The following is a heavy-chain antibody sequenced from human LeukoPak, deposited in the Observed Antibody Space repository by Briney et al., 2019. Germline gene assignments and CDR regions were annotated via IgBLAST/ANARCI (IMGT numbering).Heavy chain of an antibody. CDR1: GFSLSTSGVG. CDR2: IYWNDDT. Sequence: KWSGPTLVKPTQTLTLTCTFSGFSLSTSGVGVGWIRQPPGKALEWLALIYWNDDTRYSPSLKSRLTITKDTSKNQVVLTMTNMDPVDTATYYCALYTINGYNFDYWGQGTLVTVSS. D-gene: IGHD5-24*01. J-gene: IGHJ4*02. CDR3: ALYTINGYNFDY. V-gene: IGHV2-5*01.